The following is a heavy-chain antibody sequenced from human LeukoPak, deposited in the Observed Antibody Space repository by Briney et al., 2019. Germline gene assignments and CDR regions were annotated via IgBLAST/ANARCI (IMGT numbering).Heavy chain of an antibody. D-gene: IGHD1-26*01. Sequence: GGSLRLSCAASGFTFSSYAMSWVRQAPGEGLEWVSAISGSGGSTYYADSVKGRFTISRDNSKNTLYLQMNSLRAEDTAVDYCATNPRHGGSYYWGFDYWGQGTLVTVSS. CDR2: ISGSGGST. J-gene: IGHJ4*02. CDR3: ATNPRHGGSYYWGFDY. CDR1: GFTFSSYA. V-gene: IGHV3-23*01.